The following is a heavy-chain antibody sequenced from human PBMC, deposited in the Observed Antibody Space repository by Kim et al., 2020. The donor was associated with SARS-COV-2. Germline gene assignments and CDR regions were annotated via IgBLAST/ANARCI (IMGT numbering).Heavy chain of an antibody. CDR1: GFTFSSYS. CDR3: ARDYVPYYYDSSGYYGWFDP. D-gene: IGHD3-22*01. V-gene: IGHV3-21*01. Sequence: GGSLRLSCAASGFTFSSYSMNWVRQAPGKGLEWVSSISSSSSYIYYADSVKGRFTISRDNAKNSLYLQMNSLRAEDTAVYYCARDYVPYYYDSSGYYGWFDPWGQGTLVTVSS. J-gene: IGHJ5*02. CDR2: ISSSSSYI.